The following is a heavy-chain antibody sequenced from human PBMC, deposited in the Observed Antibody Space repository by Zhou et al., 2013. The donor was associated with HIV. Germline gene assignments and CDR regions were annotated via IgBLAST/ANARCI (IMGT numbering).Heavy chain of an antibody. CDR2: INPKSGGT. V-gene: IGHV1-2*02. J-gene: IGHJ3*02. D-gene: IGHD1-26*01. Sequence: QVQLVQSGDEVKKPGASVKVSCKTTGYTFNRYDVSWVRQAPGQGLEWMGWINPKSGGTNYAQSFQGRVTMTRDTSISSAYMELSRLRSDDTAVYYCARDGRDWSSGLNTWGQGTMVTVSS. CDR3: ARDGRDWSSGLNT. CDR1: GYTFNRYD.